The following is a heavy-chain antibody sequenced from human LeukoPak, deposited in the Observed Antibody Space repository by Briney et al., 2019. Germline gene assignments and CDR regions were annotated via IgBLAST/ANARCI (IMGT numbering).Heavy chain of an antibody. Sequence: PSETLSLTCTVSGGSISSSSYYWGWIRQPPGKGLEWIGEINHSGSTNYNPSLKSRVTISVDTSKNQFSLKLSSVTAADTAVYYCARGLVGRYMDVWGKGTTVTVSS. CDR2: INHSGST. D-gene: IGHD4-11*01. CDR1: GGSISSSSYY. J-gene: IGHJ6*03. V-gene: IGHV4-39*07. CDR3: ARGLVGRYMDV.